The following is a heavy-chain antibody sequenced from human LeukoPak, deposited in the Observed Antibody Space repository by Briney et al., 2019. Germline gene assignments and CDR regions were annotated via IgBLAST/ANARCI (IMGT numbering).Heavy chain of an antibody. D-gene: IGHD4-17*01. J-gene: IGHJ3*02. CDR1: GDSISSYY. V-gene: IGHV4-59*08. CDR3: ARAYGDYKGFGTFDI. Sequence: SETLSLTCTVSGDSISSYYWSWIRQPPGKRLEWIGFIHFSGSTNYNPSLKGRVTISVDTSKNQFSLKLTSVTAADTAVYYCARAYGDYKGFGTFDIWGQGTMVTVSS. CDR2: IHFSGST.